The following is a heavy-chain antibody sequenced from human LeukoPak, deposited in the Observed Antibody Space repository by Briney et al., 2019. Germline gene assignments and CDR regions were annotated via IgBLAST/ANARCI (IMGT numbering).Heavy chain of an antibody. V-gene: IGHV3-30*02. CDR3: AKDGADVVVVAATPFFNLYMDV. CDR2: MRYDGSNK. D-gene: IGHD2-15*01. Sequence: GGCLRLSCAASGFTFNRYWMNWVRQAPGKGLEWVAFMRYDGSNKYYADSVKGRFTISRDNSKNTLYLQMNSLRAEDTAVYYCAKDGADVVVVAATPFFNLYMDVWGKGTTVTISS. CDR1: GFTFNRYW. J-gene: IGHJ6*03.